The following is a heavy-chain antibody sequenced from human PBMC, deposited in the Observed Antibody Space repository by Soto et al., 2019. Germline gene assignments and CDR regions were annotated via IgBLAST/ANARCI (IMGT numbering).Heavy chain of an antibody. CDR1: GFTFNIYS. J-gene: IGHJ5*02. V-gene: IGHV3-21*01. CDR3: ARDTKMLPRLIYMYX. CDR2: ISSRSSNI. D-gene: IGHD1-1*01. Sequence: GGSLRLSFAASGFTFNIYSMNWVRQATGKGLEWVGSISSRSSNIDYADSVKVRVTISRDNANNSLYLQMNNMSADDTAVYYCARDTKMLPRLIYMYXWGRATLFTVSX.